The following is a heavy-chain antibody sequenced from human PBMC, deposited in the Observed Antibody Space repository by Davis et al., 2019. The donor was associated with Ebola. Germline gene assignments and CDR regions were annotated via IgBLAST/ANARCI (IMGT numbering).Heavy chain of an antibody. CDR3: ARRGRARGMDV. V-gene: IGHV4-59*08. CDR1: ASSFSSYY. CDR2: IYYSGST. Sequence: SETLSLTCTVSASSFSSYYWSWIRQPPGKGLEWIGYIYYSGSTNYNPSLKSRVTISVDTSKNQFSLKLSSVTAADTAVYYCARRGRARGMDVWGQGTTVTVTS. J-gene: IGHJ6*02.